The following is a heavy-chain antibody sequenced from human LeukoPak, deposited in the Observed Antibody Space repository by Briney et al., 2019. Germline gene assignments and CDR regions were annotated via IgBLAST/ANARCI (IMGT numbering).Heavy chain of an antibody. CDR1: GGSISSSNYY. Sequence: AETLSLTCTVSGGSISSSNYYWGWIRQPPWKGLEWIGSIYNSGKTYYNPSLKSRVTISVDTSKNQFSLKLNSVTAADTAVYYCARGVAIFGVVIPQYYFDYWGQGTLVTVSS. J-gene: IGHJ4*02. CDR2: IYNSGKT. CDR3: ARGVAIFGVVIPQYYFDY. D-gene: IGHD3-3*01. V-gene: IGHV4-39*01.